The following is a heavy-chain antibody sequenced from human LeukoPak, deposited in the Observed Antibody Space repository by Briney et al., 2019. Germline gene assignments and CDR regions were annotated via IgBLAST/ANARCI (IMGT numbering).Heavy chain of an antibody. D-gene: IGHD6-6*01. J-gene: IGHJ4*02. Sequence: GGSLRLSCAATGFTFSSYAMTWVRQAPGKGLEWVSGISGTGGSTYYADSVEGRFIISRDNSKSTLYLQMDSLRAEDTAVYFCTRDISSSRFDFWGQGTQVIVSS. CDR1: GFTFSSYA. V-gene: IGHV3-23*01. CDR3: TRDISSSRFDF. CDR2: ISGTGGST.